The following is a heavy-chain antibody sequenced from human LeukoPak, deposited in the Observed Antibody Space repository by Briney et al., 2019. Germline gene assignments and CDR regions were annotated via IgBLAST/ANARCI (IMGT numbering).Heavy chain of an antibody. CDR1: GFTFSSYW. D-gene: IGHD6-13*01. V-gene: IGHV3-11*01. J-gene: IGHJ4*02. Sequence: GGSLRLSCAASGFTFSSYWMSWIRQAPGKGLEWVSYISSSGSTIYYADSVKGRFTISRDNAKNSLNLQMNSLRAEDTAVYYCARRWGSSSWYSYWGQGTLVTVSS. CDR3: ARRWGSSSWYSY. CDR2: ISSSGSTI.